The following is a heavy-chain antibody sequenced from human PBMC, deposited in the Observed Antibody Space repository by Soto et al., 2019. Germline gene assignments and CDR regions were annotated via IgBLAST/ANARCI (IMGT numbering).Heavy chain of an antibody. Sequence: QVRLQESGPGLVRPSQTLSLTCNVSGAPISSGGFYWSWIRQHPGKVPEWIVYIYNSGATFYNPSPGGGGSKFPGRANNHFRLGAGLVTCPEKGVYYLSVGPNSTPRGGTPVKPLGQGT. D-gene: IGHD1-26*01. CDR1: GAPISSGGFY. CDR3: SVGPNSTPRGGTPVKP. V-gene: IGHV4-31*08. J-gene: IGHJ5*01. CDR2: IYNSGAT.